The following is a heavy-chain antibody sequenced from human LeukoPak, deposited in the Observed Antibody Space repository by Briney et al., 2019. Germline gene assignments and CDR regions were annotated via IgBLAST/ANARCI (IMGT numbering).Heavy chain of an antibody. CDR1: GFTFSSYW. Sequence: GGSLRLSCAASGFTFSSYWMSWVRQAPGKGLEWVANIKQDGSEKYYVDSVKGRFTISRDNSRNSLYLQMHSLTIEDTALYYCAKDWVGGSWATFDYWGQGTLLSVSS. V-gene: IGHV3-7*03. D-gene: IGHD6-13*01. CDR3: AKDWVGGSWATFDY. J-gene: IGHJ4*02. CDR2: IKQDGSEK.